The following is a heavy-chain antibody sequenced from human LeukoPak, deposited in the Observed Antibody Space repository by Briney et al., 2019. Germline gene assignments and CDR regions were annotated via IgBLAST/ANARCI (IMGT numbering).Heavy chain of an antibody. CDR2: ISYDGSNK. CDR1: GFTFSSYG. CDR3: ARDGGDV. J-gene: IGHJ6*04. Sequence: GGSLRLSCAASGFTFSSYGMHWVRQAPGKGLEWVAVISYDGSNKYYADSVKGRFTISRDNSKNTLYLQMNSLRAEDTAVYYCARDGGDVWGKGTTVTISS. V-gene: IGHV3-30*03.